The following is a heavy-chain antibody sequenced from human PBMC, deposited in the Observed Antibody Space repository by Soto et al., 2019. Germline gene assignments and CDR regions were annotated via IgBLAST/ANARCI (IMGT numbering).Heavy chain of an antibody. D-gene: IGHD2-15*01. CDR3: ARELPPDL. CDR2: IWSAGHT. Sequence: PGGSLRLSCAASGFTVSSKYMNWVRQAPGKGLEWVSIIWSAGHTYYADSVRGRFTISRDISKNILFLQMNNLRAEDSAIYYCARELPPDLWGQGTLVTVSS. V-gene: IGHV3-53*01. CDR1: GFTVSSKY. J-gene: IGHJ5*02.